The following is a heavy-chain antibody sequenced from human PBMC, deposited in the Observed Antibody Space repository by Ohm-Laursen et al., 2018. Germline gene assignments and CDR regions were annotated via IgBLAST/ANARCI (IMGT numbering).Heavy chain of an antibody. CDR2: ISGIGGST. CDR3: AKNKFGDNLYYYGMDV. V-gene: IGHV3-23*01. J-gene: IGHJ6*02. CDR1: GFTFSSYA. Sequence: SLRLSCAASGFTFSSYAMSWVRQAPGKGLEWVSAISGIGGSTYYADSVRGRFTISRDNSKNTLYLQMNSLRAEDTAVYYCAKNKFGDNLYYYGMDVWGQGTTVTVSS. D-gene: IGHD3-10*01.